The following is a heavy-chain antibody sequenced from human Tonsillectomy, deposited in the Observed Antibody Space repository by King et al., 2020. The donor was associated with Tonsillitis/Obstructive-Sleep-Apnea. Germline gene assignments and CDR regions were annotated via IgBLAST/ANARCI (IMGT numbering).Heavy chain of an antibody. CDR3: ARAPYVSWYYYYMDV. Sequence: EVQLVESGGGLIQPGGSLRLSCAASGFTVSSNYMSWVRQAPGKGLEWVSVIYSGGSTYYADSVKGRFTISRDNSKNTLYLQMNSLRAGDTAVYYCARAPYVSWYYYYMDVWGKGTTVTVSS. V-gene: IGHV3-53*01. D-gene: IGHD3-16*01. J-gene: IGHJ6*03. CDR1: GFTVSSNY. CDR2: IYSGGST.